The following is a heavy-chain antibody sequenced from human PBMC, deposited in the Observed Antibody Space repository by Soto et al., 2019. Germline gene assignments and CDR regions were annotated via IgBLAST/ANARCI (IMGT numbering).Heavy chain of an antibody. V-gene: IGHV4-39*01. CDR1: GGSIDRSNYY. J-gene: IGHJ4*02. D-gene: IGHD3-10*01. CDR2: TYYNGNA. Sequence: QLQLQESGPGLVKPSETLSLTCNVSGGSIDRSNYYWDWLRQTPGKGLEWIGTTYYNGNAYYNPSLRRRVTMSVDTSKNQFSLKLVSVTAADAAVYYCARHFVAVVIKGWGYWGQGTRVTVSS. CDR3: ARHFVAVVIKGWGY.